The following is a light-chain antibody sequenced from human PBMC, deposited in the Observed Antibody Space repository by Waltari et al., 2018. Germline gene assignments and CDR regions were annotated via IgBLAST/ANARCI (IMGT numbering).Light chain of an antibody. CDR2: KAS. Sequence: IQMTQSPSTLSASIGARFTITCRASQSISSGLAWYQQKPGKAPKLLIYKASSLESGVPSRFSGSGSGTEFTLTISSLQPDDFATYYCQQYNSYSTWTFGQGTKVESK. CDR3: QQYNSYSTWT. V-gene: IGKV1-5*03. J-gene: IGKJ1*01. CDR1: QSISSG.